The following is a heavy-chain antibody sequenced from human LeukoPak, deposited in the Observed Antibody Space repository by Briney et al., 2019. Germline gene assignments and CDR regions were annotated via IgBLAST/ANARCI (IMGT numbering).Heavy chain of an antibody. CDR2: ISSSSSTI. D-gene: IGHD3-10*01. CDR1: GFTSRSYT. J-gene: IGHJ4*02. Sequence: GGPLRPSCAPPGFTSRSYTINWARQAPGRGREWVSYISSSSSTIYYADSVKGRFTISRDNAKNSLYLQMNSLRAEDTAVYYCAREGTMVRGVITDFDYWGQGTLVTVSS. V-gene: IGHV3-48*01. CDR3: AREGTMVRGVITDFDY.